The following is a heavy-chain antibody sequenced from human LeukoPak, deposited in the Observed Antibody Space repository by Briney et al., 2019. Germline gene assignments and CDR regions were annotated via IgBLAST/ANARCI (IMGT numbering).Heavy chain of an antibody. J-gene: IGHJ4*02. CDR1: GGTFSSYA. CDR2: IIPIFGTA. V-gene: IGHV1-69*05. CDR3: ARGRWSGYYEFDY. Sequence: ASVKVSCKASGGTFSSYAISWVRQAPGQGLEWMGGIIPIFGTANYAQKFQGRVTITTDESTSTAYMELSSLRSEDTAMYYCARGRWSGYYEFDYWGQGTLVTVSS. D-gene: IGHD3-3*01.